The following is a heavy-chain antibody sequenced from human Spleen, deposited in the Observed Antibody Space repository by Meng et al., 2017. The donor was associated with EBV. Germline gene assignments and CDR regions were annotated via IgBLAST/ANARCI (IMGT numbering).Heavy chain of an antibody. V-gene: IGHV1-69*01. D-gene: IGHD2-15*01. Sequence: SGAEVHRPGSWVRVSCKASGGTFSSYILSWVRQAPGQGLEWMGGMIPISGTPNYAQKFQGRVTITADETASTAYMELRSLRSEDTAVYYCARRYCSAGTCFADYWGQGTLVTVSS. J-gene: IGHJ4*02. CDR1: GGTFSSYI. CDR3: ARRYCSAGTCFADY. CDR2: MIPISGTP.